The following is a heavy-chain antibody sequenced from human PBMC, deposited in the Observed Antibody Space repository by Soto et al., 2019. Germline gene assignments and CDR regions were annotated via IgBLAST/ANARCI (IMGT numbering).Heavy chain of an antibody. Sequence: EVPLVESGGGVVRPGGSLRLSCAASGFTFEDHGMTWVRQVPGKGLEWVAEINWSGSSTSYADSVKGRFTISRDNAKNSLYLQMNSLRAEDTALYFCARDGGVAVAVDASDIWGQGTMVTVSS. CDR1: GFTFEDHG. CDR2: INWSGSST. V-gene: IGHV3-20*04. D-gene: IGHD6-19*01. J-gene: IGHJ3*02. CDR3: ARDGGVAVAVDASDI.